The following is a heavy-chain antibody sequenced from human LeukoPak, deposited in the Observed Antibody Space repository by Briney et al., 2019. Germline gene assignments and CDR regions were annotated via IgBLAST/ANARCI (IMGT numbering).Heavy chain of an antibody. V-gene: IGHV3-48*04. D-gene: IGHD2-2*01. CDR2: ISSSNSPI. J-gene: IGHJ6*03. Sequence: GGSLRLSCAASGFTFSSYSMNWVRQAPGKGLEWVSYISSSNSPIYYADSVKGRFTISRDNAKKSLYLQMNSLRAEDTAVYYCAKNTLCSSTSCYYYYYMDVWGKGTTVTVSS. CDR3: AKNTLCSSTSCYYYYYMDV. CDR1: GFTFSSYS.